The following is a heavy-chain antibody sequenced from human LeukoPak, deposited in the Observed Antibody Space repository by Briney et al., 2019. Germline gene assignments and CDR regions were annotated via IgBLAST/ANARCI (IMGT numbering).Heavy chain of an antibody. CDR1: GDSFSSNSAA. CDR3: TRDEQWLVYFDY. D-gene: IGHD6-19*01. CDR2: TYYRSKWYN. Sequence: SQTLSLTCAISGDSFSSNSAAWNWIRQSPSRGLEWLGRTYYRSKWYNDYAESVKSRITINPDTSKNQFSLQLNSVTPEDTAVYYCTRDEQWLVYFDYWGQGTLATVSS. V-gene: IGHV6-1*01. J-gene: IGHJ4*02.